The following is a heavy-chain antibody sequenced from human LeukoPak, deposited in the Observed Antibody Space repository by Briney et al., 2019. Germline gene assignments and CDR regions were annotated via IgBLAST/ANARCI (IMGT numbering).Heavy chain of an antibody. V-gene: IGHV4-59*08. CDR1: GGSISSYY. CDR3: ARQEDSSGYYYDAGGVFDY. Sequence: SETLSLTCTVSGGSISSYYWSWIRQPPGKGLEWIGYIYYSGSTNYNPSLKSRVTISVDTSKNQFSLKLSSVTAADTAVYYCARQEDSSGYYYDAGGVFDYWGQGTLVTVSS. D-gene: IGHD3-22*01. CDR2: IYYSGST. J-gene: IGHJ4*02.